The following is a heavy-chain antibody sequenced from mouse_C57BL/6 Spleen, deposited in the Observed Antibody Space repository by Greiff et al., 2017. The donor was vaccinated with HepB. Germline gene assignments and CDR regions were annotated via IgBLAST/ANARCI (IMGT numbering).Heavy chain of an antibody. D-gene: IGHD1-1*01. CDR1: GFSFNTYA. Sequence: DVKLVESGGGLVQPKGSLKLSCAASGFSFNTYAMNWVRQAPGKGLEWVARIRSKSNNYATYYADSVKDRFTISRDDSESMLYLQMNNLKTEDTAMYYCVRSYYYGSSYDWYFDVWGTGTTVTVSS. V-gene: IGHV10-1*01. CDR3: VRSYYYGSSYDWYFDV. J-gene: IGHJ1*03. CDR2: IRSKSNNYAT.